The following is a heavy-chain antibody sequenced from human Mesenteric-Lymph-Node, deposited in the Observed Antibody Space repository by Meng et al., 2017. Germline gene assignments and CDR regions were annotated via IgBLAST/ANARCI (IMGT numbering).Heavy chain of an antibody. CDR2: TSHRGST. D-gene: IGHD5-18*01. V-gene: IGHV4-4*02. CDR3: ARDPPRSTAMITGDY. Sequence: GPLQESGPGLVKPSETLSLTCAVSGGSISSINWWTWVRQPPGKGLEWIGETSHRGSTNYSPSLKSRVTISVDKSKNQFSLKLSSVTAADTAVYYCARDPPRSTAMITGDYWGQGTLVTVSS. CDR1: GGSISSINW. J-gene: IGHJ4*02.